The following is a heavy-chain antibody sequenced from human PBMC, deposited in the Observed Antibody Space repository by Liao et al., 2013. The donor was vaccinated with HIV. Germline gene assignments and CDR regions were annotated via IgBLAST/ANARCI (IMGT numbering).Heavy chain of an antibody. Sequence: QVQLQESGPGLVKPSETLSLTCTVSGGSISSYYWSWIRQPAGKGLEWIGRIYTSGSTNYNPSLKSRVTMSVDTSKKQFSLKLSSVTAADTAVYYCARGRGYYDIWDLDRGFDYWGQGTLVTVSS. CDR2: IYTSGST. V-gene: IGHV4-4*07. CDR1: GGSISSYY. J-gene: IGHJ4*02. CDR3: ARGRGYYDIWDLDRGFDY. D-gene: IGHD3-9*01.